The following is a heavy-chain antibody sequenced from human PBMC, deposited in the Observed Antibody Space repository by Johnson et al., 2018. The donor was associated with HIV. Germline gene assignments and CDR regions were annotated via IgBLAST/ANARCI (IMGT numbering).Heavy chain of an antibody. V-gene: IGHV3-66*02. J-gene: IGHJ3*01. Sequence: VQLVESGGGLVQPGGSLRLSCAASGFTFSDYYMTWVRQAPGKGLEWVSVIYSGGSTYYADSVKGRFTISRDHSENTLYLQMNSLRPEDTAVYFCARDGKYSSIGPDAFDVWGQGTMVAVSS. CDR2: IYSGGST. CDR1: GFTFSDYY. D-gene: IGHD6-13*01. CDR3: ARDGKYSSIGPDAFDV.